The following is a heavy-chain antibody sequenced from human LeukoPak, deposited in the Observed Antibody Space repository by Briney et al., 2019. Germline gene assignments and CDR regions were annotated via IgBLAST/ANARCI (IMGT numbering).Heavy chain of an antibody. CDR2: ISGSGGST. J-gene: IGHJ5*02. D-gene: IGHD3-10*01. Sequence: GGSLRLSCAASGFTFSSYEMNWVRQAPGKGLEWVSGISGSGGSTYYADSVKGRFTVSRDNSKNTLNLQMDGLRAEDTAVYYCAKERTRVYIIRGVNWFDPWGQGILVTVSS. CDR1: GFTFSSYE. V-gene: IGHV3-23*01. CDR3: AKERTRVYIIRGVNWFDP.